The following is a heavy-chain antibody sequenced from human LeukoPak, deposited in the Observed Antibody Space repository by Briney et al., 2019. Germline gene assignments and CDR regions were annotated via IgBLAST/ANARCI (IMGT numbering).Heavy chain of an antibody. V-gene: IGHV4-61*02. Sequence: PSETLSLTCTVSGGSISSGSYYWSWIRQPAGKGLEWIGRISTSGSTNYNPSLKSRVTISVDTSRNQFSLKVSSVTAADTAVYYCARDLYSSRTNDAFVIWGQGTMVTVSS. CDR2: ISTSGST. CDR3: ARDLYSSRTNDAFVI. CDR1: GGSISSGSYY. J-gene: IGHJ3*02. D-gene: IGHD6-13*01.